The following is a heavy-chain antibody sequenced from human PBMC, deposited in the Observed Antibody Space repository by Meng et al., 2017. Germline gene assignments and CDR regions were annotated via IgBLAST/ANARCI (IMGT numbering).Heavy chain of an antibody. CDR3: ARAGGNYGDYVIDY. CDR2: ISWNSGSI. V-gene: IGHV3-9*01. D-gene: IGHD4-17*01. CDR1: GFTFSSYG. J-gene: IGHJ4*02. Sequence: SLKISCAASGFTFSSYGMHWVRQAPGKGLEWVSGISWNSGSIGYADSVKGRFTISRDNAKNSLYLQMNSLRAEDTAVYYCARAGGNYGDYVIDYWGQGTLVTVSS.